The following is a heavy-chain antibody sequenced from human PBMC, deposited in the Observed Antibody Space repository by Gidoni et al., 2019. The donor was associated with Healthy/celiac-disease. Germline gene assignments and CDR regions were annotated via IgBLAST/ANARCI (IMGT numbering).Heavy chain of an antibody. J-gene: IGHJ3*02. CDR1: GGSFSGYY. V-gene: IGHV4-34*01. CDR3: ARGRGSDAFDI. CDR2: IKHSGST. Sequence: QVQLQQWGAGLLKPSENPSLTCAVYGGSFSGYYWSWIRQPPGKGLEWIGEIKHSGSTNYNPSLRSRVTISVDTSENQFSLKLSSVTAADTAVYYCARGRGSDAFDIWGQGTMVTVSS.